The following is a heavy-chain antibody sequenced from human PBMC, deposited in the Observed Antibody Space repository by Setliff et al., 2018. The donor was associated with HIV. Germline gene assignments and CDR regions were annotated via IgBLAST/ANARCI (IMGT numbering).Heavy chain of an antibody. CDR2: INRNSADT. CDR1: GFPFDIYA. CDR3: AKDQGYDSSGEMKFYFDY. Sequence: GGSLRLSCTASGFPFDIYAMSWVRQAPGKGLEWVSGINRNSADTYYADSVKGRFTIFRDNSKNTLYLQMNSLRVEDTAIYYCAKDQGYDSSGEMKFYFDYWGQGTQVTVSS. J-gene: IGHJ4*02. V-gene: IGHV3-23*01. D-gene: IGHD3-22*01.